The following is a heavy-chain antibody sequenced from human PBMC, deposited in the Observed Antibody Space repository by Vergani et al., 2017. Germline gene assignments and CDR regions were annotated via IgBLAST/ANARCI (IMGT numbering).Heavy chain of an antibody. Sequence: EVQLLESGGGLVQPGGSLRLSCAASGFTFSSYAMGWFRQAPGKGLEWVSAISGSGGSTYYADSVKGRFTISRDNSKNTLYLQMNSLRAEDTAVYYCAKDRGSGYYLRFDYWGQGTLVTVSS. CDR2: ISGSGGST. CDR3: AKDRGSGYYLRFDY. V-gene: IGHV3-23*01. CDR1: GFTFSSYA. J-gene: IGHJ4*02. D-gene: IGHD3-22*01.